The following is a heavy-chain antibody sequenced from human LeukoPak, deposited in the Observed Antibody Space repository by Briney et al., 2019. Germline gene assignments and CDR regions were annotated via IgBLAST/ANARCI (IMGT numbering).Heavy chain of an antibody. J-gene: IGHJ5*02. CDR3: ARDNSVRDEAWWFNP. V-gene: IGHV3-23*01. CDR1: GFTFGTYT. CDR2: ITRGGGTT. Sequence: PGGSLRLSCEVSGFTFGTYTMGWVRQAPGKGLEWVSSITRGGGTTYYADSVKGRFTISRDNAKNTLYLQMNSLRAEDTAVYYCARDNSVRDEAWWFNPWGQGTLVTVSS. D-gene: IGHD5-24*01.